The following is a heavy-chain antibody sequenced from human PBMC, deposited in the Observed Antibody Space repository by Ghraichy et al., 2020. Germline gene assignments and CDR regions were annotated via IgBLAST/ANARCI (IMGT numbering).Heavy chain of an antibody. Sequence: SETLSLTCTVSGGSISSGGYYWSWIRQHPGKGLEWIGYIYYSGSTYYNPSLKSRVTISVDTSKNQFSLKLSSVTAADTAVYYCARDTVSNSGPQDSSWGQGTLVTVSS. CDR3: ARDTVSNSGPQDSS. CDR1: GGSISSGGYY. V-gene: IGHV4-31*03. D-gene: IGHD2/OR15-2a*01. CDR2: IYYSGST. J-gene: IGHJ4*02.